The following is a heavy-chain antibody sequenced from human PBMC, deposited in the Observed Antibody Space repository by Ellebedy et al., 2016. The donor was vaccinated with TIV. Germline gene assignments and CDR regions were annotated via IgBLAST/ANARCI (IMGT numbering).Heavy chain of an antibody. V-gene: IGHV3-48*01. Sequence: GGSLRLXCAASGFTFSSYSMNWVRQAPGKGLEWVSYISSSSSTIYYADSVKGRFTISRDNAKNSLYLQMNSLRAEDTAVYYCARDRFGELLSYYYYGMDVWGQGTTVTVSS. CDR3: ARDRFGELLSYYYYGMDV. D-gene: IGHD3-10*01. J-gene: IGHJ6*02. CDR1: GFTFSSYS. CDR2: ISSSSSTI.